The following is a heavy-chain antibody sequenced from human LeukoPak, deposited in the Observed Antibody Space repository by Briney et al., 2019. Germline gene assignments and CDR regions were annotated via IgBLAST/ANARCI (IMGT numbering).Heavy chain of an antibody. D-gene: IGHD3-22*01. CDR1: GGTFSSYA. V-gene: IGHV1-69*04. Sequence: SVKVSCKASGGTFSSYAISWVRQAPGQGLEWMGRIIPIFGIANYAQEFQGRVTITADKSTSTAYMELSSLRSEDTAVYYCAGESRPNYYDSSGYRFDYWGQGTLVTVSS. J-gene: IGHJ4*02. CDR2: IIPIFGIA. CDR3: AGESRPNYYDSSGYRFDY.